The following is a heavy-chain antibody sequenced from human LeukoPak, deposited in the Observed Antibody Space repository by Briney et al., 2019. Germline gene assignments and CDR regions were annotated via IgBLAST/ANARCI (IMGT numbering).Heavy chain of an antibody. CDR2: IWYDGSNK. CDR1: GFNFRFYA. Sequence: GGPLRLSCVASGFNFRFYAIHWVRHAPGKGLEWMVFIWYDGSNKYYADSVKGRFTISRDNSENILYLQMNNLRDEDTAVYYCAKDGNGEGWLDPWGQGTLVIVSS. J-gene: IGHJ5*02. CDR3: AKDGNGEGWLDP. V-gene: IGHV3-30*02. D-gene: IGHD4-17*01.